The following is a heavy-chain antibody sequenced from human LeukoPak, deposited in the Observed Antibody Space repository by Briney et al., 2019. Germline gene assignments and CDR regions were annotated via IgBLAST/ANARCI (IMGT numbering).Heavy chain of an antibody. D-gene: IGHD6-19*01. Sequence: GGSLRLSCAASGFTFSTYAVSWVRLAPGKGLDWVSAISGGGGNTYYADSVKGRFTISRDNSKNTFFFQMNSLRAEDTAVYYCAKDLVPGVAVAGTVFDSWGQGTLVTVSS. V-gene: IGHV3-23*01. J-gene: IGHJ4*02. CDR2: ISGGGGNT. CDR1: GFTFSTYA. CDR3: AKDLVPGVAVAGTVFDS.